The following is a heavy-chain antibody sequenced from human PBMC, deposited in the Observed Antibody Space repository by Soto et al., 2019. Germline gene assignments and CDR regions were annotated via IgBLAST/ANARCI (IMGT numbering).Heavy chain of an antibody. D-gene: IGHD5-12*01. V-gene: IGHV1-8*01. J-gene: IGHJ4*02. CDR3: ARGRYRSGYDSFRFDY. Sequence: GASVKVSCKASGYTFTGYDINWVRQATGQGLEWMGWMNPNSGNTGYAQKFQGRVTMTRNTSISTAYMELSSLRSEDTAVYYCARGRYRSGYDSFRFDYWGQGTLVTVSS. CDR2: MNPNSGNT. CDR1: GYTFTGYD.